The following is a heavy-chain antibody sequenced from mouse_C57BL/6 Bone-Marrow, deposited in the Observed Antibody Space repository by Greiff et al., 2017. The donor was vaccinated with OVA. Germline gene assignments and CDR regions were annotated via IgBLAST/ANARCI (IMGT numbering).Heavy chain of an antibody. V-gene: IGHV5-17*01. CDR1: GFTFTDYG. CDR2: ISSGSSTI. Sequence: DVMLVESGGGLVKPGGSLKLSCAASGFTFTDYGMHWVRQAPEKGLEWVAYISSGSSTIYYADTVKGRFTIARDNAKNTLFLQITSLRSENTAMYYCARRKCFDVWGTGTTVTVSS. CDR3: ARRKCFDV. D-gene: IGHD1-3*01. J-gene: IGHJ1*03.